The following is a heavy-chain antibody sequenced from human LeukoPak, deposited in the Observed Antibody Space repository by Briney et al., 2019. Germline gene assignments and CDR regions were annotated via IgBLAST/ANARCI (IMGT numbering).Heavy chain of an antibody. CDR2: IYHSGST. V-gene: IGHV4-30-2*01. CDR1: GGAISSGGYA. CDR3: ARDSTMVRGGIDY. J-gene: IGHJ4*02. Sequence: PSQTLSLTCAVSGGAISSGGYACRWIRQPPGKGLEWIGYIYHSGSTYYNPSLKSRVTISVDRSKNQFSLKLSSVTAADTAVYYCARDSTMVRGGIDYWGQGTLVTVSS. D-gene: IGHD3-10*01.